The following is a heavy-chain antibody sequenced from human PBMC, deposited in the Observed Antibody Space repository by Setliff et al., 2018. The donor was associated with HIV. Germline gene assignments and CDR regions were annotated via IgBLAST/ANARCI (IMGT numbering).Heavy chain of an antibody. D-gene: IGHD6-19*01. J-gene: IGHJ4*02. CDR3: ARDPSSGWSYYFDY. V-gene: IGHV4-59*12. Sequence: PSETLSLTCTVSGGSIRNYYWSWIRQPPGKGLEWIGYIYYSGSTHYNPSLKSRVTISLDTSKNQFSLRLTSVTAADTAVYYCARDPSSGWSYYFDYWGQGTLVTVSS. CDR2: IYYSGST. CDR1: GGSIRNYY.